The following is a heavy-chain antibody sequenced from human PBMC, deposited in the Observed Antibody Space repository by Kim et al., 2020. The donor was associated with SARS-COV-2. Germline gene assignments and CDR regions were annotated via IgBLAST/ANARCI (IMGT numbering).Heavy chain of an antibody. J-gene: IGHJ4*02. CDR3: ARDWALDS. Sequence: GGSLRLSCAASGFTFRNYDMNWVRQAPGKGLEWVSFISMSSTTIYYADSVKGRFTISRDNAKNSLYLQMNSLRDEDMAVYYCARDWALDSLGLGTLVTVSA. D-gene: IGHD3-16*01. CDR1: GFTFRNYD. CDR2: ISMSSTTI. V-gene: IGHV3-48*02.